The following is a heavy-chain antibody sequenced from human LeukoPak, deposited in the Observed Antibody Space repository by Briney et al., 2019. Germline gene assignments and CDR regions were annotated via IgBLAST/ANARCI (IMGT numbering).Heavy chain of an antibody. CDR2: INHSGST. V-gene: IGHV4-34*01. CDR3: ARSRGWYDY. J-gene: IGHJ4*02. D-gene: IGHD6-19*01. Sequence: GSLRLSCAASGFTFDDYAMHWVRQAPGKGLEWIGEINHSGSTNYNPSLKSRVTISVDTSKNQFSLKLSSVTAADTAVYYCARSRGWYDYWGQGTLVTVSS. CDR1: GFTFDDYA.